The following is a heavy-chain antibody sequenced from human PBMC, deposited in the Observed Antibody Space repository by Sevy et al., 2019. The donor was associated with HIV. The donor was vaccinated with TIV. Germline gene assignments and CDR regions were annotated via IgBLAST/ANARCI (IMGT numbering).Heavy chain of an antibody. CDR3: ASSDATSRFGYYYFAMDF. D-gene: IGHD3-22*01. CDR1: GFTFNTYN. CDR2: ISYTSTTI. J-gene: IGHJ6*02. V-gene: IGHV3-48*02. Sequence: GGSLRLSCAVSGFTFNTYNMNWVRQAPGKGLEWVSYISYTSTTIYYADSVRGRFTISRDNAKNTLYLQMNSLRDEDTAVYYCASSDATSRFGYYYFAMDFWGPGTSVTVSS.